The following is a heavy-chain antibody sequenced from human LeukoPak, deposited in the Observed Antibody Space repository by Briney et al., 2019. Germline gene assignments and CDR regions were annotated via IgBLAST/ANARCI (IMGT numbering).Heavy chain of an antibody. CDR3: ARDDR. J-gene: IGHJ4*02. V-gene: IGHV3-30*04. CDR1: GFIFSSYT. Sequence: PGRSLRLSCAASGFIFSSYTMHWVRQAPGKGLERVAVISYDENNKYYADSVQGRFTISRDNSKSTLSLQMNSLRADDTGVYYCARDDRWGQGTLVTVSS. CDR2: ISYDENNK.